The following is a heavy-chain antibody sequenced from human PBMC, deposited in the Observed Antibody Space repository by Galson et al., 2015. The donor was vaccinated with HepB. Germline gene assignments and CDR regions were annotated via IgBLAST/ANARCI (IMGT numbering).Heavy chain of an antibody. CDR2: ISGSGIKT. D-gene: IGHD2/OR15-2a*01. Sequence: SLRLSCATSGFTFSMYAMRWVRLTPGKGLEWVSHISGSGIKTYYADSVKGRFTTSRDNSKNTVYLQMTNLRVEDTAIYFCARGPFLLPTENFDYWGQGTQVTVSS. CDR1: GFTFSMYA. J-gene: IGHJ4*02. V-gene: IGHV3-23*01. CDR3: ARGPFLLPTENFDY.